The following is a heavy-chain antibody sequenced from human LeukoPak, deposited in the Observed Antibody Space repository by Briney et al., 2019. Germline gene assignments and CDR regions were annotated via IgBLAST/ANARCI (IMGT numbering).Heavy chain of an antibody. D-gene: IGHD6-13*01. V-gene: IGHV4-59*01. CDR2: IYYSGSP. Sequence: SETLSLTCTVSGGSISNYYWSWIRQPPGKGLEWIGHIYYSGSPNYNPSLKSRVTISVDTSKNQFSLKLSSVTAADTAVYYCARPTAGGYFDYWGQGTLVTVSS. CDR3: ARPTAGGYFDY. J-gene: IGHJ4*02. CDR1: GGSISNYY.